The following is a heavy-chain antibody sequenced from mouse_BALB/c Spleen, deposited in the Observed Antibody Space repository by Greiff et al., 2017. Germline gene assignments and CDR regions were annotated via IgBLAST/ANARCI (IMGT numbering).Heavy chain of an antibody. Sequence: VQLQQSGAELVRLGASVKLSCTASGFNIKDNYMHWVKQRPAQGLEWIGWIDPENGDTEYAPKFQGKATMTADTSSNTAYLHLSTLTSEDTAVFYCHAWGGIYSPFDSCGRGTARAVSS. CDR1: GFNIKDNY. J-gene: IGHJ2*01. V-gene: IGHV14-4*02. CDR3: HAWGGIYSPFDS. D-gene: IGHD2-1*01. CDR2: IDPENGDT.